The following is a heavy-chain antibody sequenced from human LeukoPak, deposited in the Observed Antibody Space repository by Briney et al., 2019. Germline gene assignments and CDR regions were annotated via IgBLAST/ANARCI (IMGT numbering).Heavy chain of an antibody. Sequence: SETLSLTCSVSGGSISSYYWSWIRQPPGKGLEWIGYIFHSGITNNNPSLKSRVTISVDRSKNQLSLRLSSVTAADTAVYYCARQIAVGYDFWSGYQPGAFDIWGQGTMVTVSS. CDR3: ARQIAVGYDFWSGYQPGAFDI. J-gene: IGHJ3*02. CDR1: GGSISSYY. CDR2: IFHSGIT. D-gene: IGHD3-3*01. V-gene: IGHV4-59*08.